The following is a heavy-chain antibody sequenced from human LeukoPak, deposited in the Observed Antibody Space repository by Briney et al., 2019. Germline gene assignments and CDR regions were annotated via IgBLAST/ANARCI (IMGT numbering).Heavy chain of an antibody. D-gene: IGHD3-22*01. CDR1: GYSISSGYY. J-gene: IGHJ4*02. Sequence: SETLSLTCTVSGYSISSGYYWGWIRQPPGKGLEWIGNIYYGENTYYNPSLKSRVTISIDTSKNQFYLKLGSLTAADTAVYYCARRDDSSGYHKIFDYWGPGTLVTVSS. V-gene: IGHV4-38-2*02. CDR3: ARRDDSSGYHKIFDY. CDR2: IYYGENT.